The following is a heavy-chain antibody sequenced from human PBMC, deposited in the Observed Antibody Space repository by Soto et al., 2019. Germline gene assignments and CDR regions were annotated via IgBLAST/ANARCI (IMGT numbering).Heavy chain of an antibody. CDR2: VNADGSST. V-gene: IGHV3-74*01. Sequence: EVRLVESGGGQVHPGGSLRLSCAASGFSFTHYRIHWVRQVPGKGLEWVCRVNADGSSTNYAGFANGRFTISRDNSKNTAYLAMNNLRAEDTALYYCAKAGDWNYVFDFWGQGTSVIV. D-gene: IGHD1-7*01. CDR3: AKAGDWNYVFDF. CDR1: GFSFTHYR. J-gene: IGHJ4*02.